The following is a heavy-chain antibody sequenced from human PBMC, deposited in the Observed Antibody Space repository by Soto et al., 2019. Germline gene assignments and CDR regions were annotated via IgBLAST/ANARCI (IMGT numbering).Heavy chain of an antibody. CDR1: GDSVSSNSAA. V-gene: IGHV6-1*01. J-gene: IGHJ4*02. CDR3: ARGGYSSGWLSELYYFDY. CDR2: TYYRSKWYN. D-gene: IGHD6-19*01. Sequence: QVQLQQSGPGLVKPSQTLSLTCAISGDSVSSNSAAWNWIRQSPSRGLEWLGRTYYRSKWYNDYAVSVKSRITINPDTSKNQFSLQLNSVTPEDTAVYYCARGGYSSGWLSELYYFDYWGQGTLVTVSS.